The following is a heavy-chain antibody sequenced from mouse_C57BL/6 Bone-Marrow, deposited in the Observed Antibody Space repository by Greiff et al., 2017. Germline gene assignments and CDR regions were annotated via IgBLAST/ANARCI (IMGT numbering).Heavy chain of an antibody. D-gene: IGHD1-1*01. V-gene: IGHV1-81*01. CDR3: ARVRVITTVVGYAMDY. J-gene: IGHJ4*01. CDR2: IYPRSGNT. CDR1: GYTFTSYG. Sequence: QVQLKESGAELARPGASVKLSCKASGYTFTSYGISWVKQRTGQGLEWIGEIYPRSGNTYYNEKFKGKATLTADKSSSTAYMELRSLTSEDSAVYFCARVRVITTVVGYAMDYWGQGTSVTVSS.